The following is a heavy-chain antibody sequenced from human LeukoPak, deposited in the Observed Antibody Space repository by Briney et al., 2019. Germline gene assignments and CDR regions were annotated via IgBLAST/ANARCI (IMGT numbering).Heavy chain of an antibody. CDR3: AKEGDIVATNGAFDI. V-gene: IGHV3-7*03. J-gene: IGHJ3*02. Sequence: GGSLRLSCAASGLTFSSYWMSWVRQAPGKGLEWVANIKQDGSEKYYVDSVKGRFTISRDNAKNSLYLQMNSLRAEDTAVYYCAKEGDIVATNGAFDIWGQGTMVTVSS. CDR2: IKQDGSEK. D-gene: IGHD5-12*01. CDR1: GLTFSSYW.